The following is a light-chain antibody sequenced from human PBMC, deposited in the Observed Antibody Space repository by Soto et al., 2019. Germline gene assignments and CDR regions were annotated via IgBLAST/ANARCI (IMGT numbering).Light chain of an antibody. Sequence: IVLTQSPAILSMSPGERATLSCRASQSVSSYLAWYQQKPGQAPRVLIYDASNRATGIPARFSGSGSGTDFTLTISSLEPEDFAVYYCQLYGSSPKTFGQGTKVDIK. CDR2: DAS. CDR1: QSVSSY. J-gene: IGKJ1*01. V-gene: IGKV3-11*01. CDR3: QLYGSSPKT.